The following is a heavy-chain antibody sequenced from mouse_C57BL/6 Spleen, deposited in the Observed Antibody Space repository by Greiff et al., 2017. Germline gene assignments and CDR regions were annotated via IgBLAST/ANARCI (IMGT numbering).Heavy chain of an antibody. CDR1: GFTFSSYA. CDR2: ISSGGDYI. J-gene: IGHJ4*01. Sequence: EVKLVESGEGLVKPGGSLKLSCAASGFTFSSYAMPWVRQTPEKRLEWVAYISSGGDYIYYADTVKGRFTISRDNARNTLYLQMSSLQSEDTAMYYCTKEGSPYAMDYWGQGTSVTVSS. V-gene: IGHV5-9-1*02. CDR3: TKEGSPYAMDY.